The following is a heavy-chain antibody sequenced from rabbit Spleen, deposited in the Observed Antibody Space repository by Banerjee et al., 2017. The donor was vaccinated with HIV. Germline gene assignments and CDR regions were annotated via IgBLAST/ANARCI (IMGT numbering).Heavy chain of an antibody. CDR3: ARDLVAVIGWNFNL. CDR1: GFSFNSGYD. J-gene: IGHJ4*01. CDR2: INVVTGKA. D-gene: IGHD1-1*01. V-gene: IGHV1S40*01. Sequence: QSLEESGGDLVKPGASLTLTCTASGFSFNSGYDMCWVRQAPGKGLEWIACINVVTGKALYASWAKGRFIMSRTSSTTVTLQMTSLTAADTATYFCARDLVAVIGWNFNLWGPGTLVTVS.